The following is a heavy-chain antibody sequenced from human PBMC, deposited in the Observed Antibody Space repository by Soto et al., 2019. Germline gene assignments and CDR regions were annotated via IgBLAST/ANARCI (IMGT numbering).Heavy chain of an antibody. CDR3: ARDFGYCSRTSCYVYYYGMDV. CDR1: GYTFTSYA. V-gene: IGHV1-3*01. D-gene: IGHD2-2*01. Sequence: ASVKVSCKASGYTFTSYAMHWVRQAPGQRLEWMGWINAGNGNTKYSQKFQGRVTITRDTSASTAYMELSSRRSEDTAVYYCARDFGYCSRTSCYVYYYGMDVWGQGTTVTASS. CDR2: INAGNGNT. J-gene: IGHJ6*02.